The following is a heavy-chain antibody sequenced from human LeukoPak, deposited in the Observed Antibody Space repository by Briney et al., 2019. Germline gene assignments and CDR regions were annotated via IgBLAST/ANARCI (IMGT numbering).Heavy chain of an antibody. D-gene: IGHD3-10*01. CDR1: GGSISSSTYY. CDR3: ARDRYYYGSGEDAFDI. CDR2: IYYSGST. V-gene: IGHV4-39*07. J-gene: IGHJ3*02. Sequence: SETLSLTCTVSGGSISSSTYYWGWIRQPPEKGLEWIGSIYYSGSTYYNPSLKSRVTISVDTSKNQFSLKLTSVTAADTAVYYCARDRYYYGSGEDAFDIWGQGTMVTVSS.